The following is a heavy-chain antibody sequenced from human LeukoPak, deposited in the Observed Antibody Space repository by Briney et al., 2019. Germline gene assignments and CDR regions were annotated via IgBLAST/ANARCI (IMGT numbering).Heavy chain of an antibody. D-gene: IGHD6-6*01. V-gene: IGHV3-64*01. J-gene: IGHJ4*02. CDR3: ARGGSIAARPIDY. CDR1: GFTFSRYA. Sequence: PGGSLRLTCAASGFTFSRYAMHWVRQAPGKGLEYVSAISSNGGSTYYANSVKGRFTISRDNSKNTLFLQMGSLRAEDMAVYYCARGGSIAARPIDYWGQGTLVTVSS. CDR2: ISSNGGST.